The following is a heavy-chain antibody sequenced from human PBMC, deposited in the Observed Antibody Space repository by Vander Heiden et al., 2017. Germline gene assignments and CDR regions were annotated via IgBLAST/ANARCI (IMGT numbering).Heavy chain of an antibody. D-gene: IGHD3-10*01. CDR2: IYSGGST. V-gene: IGHV3-53*02. J-gene: IGHJ4*02. CDR3: ARIWFGAPRD. CDR1: GLTVSSNY. Sequence: EVQLVETGGGLIQPGGSLSPTCAASGLTVSSNYMSWVRQAPGKGLEWVSVIYSGGSTYYADSVKGRFTISRDNSKNTLYLQMNSLRAEDTAVYYCARIWFGAPRDWGQGTLVTVSS.